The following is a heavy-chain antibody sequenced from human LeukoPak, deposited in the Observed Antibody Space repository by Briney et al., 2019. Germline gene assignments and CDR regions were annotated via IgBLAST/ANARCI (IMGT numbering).Heavy chain of an antibody. J-gene: IGHJ4*02. V-gene: IGHV4-34*01. Sequence: SETLSLTCAVCGGSFSGYYWSWIRQPPGKGLEWIGEINQSGSPNYNPSLKSRITISVDTSKNQFSLKLRSVTAADTAVFYCARVIGDVSGYYVDYWGQGALVTVSS. CDR3: ARVIGDVSGYYVDY. CDR1: GGSFSGYY. D-gene: IGHD3-22*01. CDR2: INQSGSP.